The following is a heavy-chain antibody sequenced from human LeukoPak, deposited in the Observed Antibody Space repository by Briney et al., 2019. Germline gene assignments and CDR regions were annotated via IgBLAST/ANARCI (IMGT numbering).Heavy chain of an antibody. V-gene: IGHV3-23*01. CDR2: ISGSGDTT. J-gene: IGHJ6*02. CDR1: GFTFSSYA. Sequence: PGGSLRLSCATSGFTFSSYALTWVRQAPGMGLEWVSAISGSGDTTYYADSVKGRFTIPRDNSKNTLYLQMNSLRAEDTAVYYCARETKYYYDSSGYQGPLYYYYGMDVWGQGTTVTVSS. D-gene: IGHD3-22*01. CDR3: ARETKYYYDSSGYQGPLYYYYGMDV.